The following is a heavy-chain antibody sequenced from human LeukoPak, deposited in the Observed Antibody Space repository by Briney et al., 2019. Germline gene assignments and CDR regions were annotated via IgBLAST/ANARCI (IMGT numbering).Heavy chain of an antibody. CDR1: GGSISSGGYY. D-gene: IGHD3-22*01. V-gene: IGHV4-39*01. CDR2: IYYSGST. CDR3: ARHSLGLIVVVMDDAFDI. J-gene: IGHJ3*02. Sequence: PSETLSLTCTVSGGSISSGGYYWSWIRQHPGKGLEWIGSIYYSGSTYYNPSLKSRVTISVDTSKNQFSLKLSSVTAADTAVYYCARHSLGLIVVVMDDAFDIWGQGTMVTVSS.